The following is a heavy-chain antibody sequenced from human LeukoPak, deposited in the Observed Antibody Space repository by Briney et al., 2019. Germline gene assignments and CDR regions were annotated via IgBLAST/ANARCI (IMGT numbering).Heavy chain of an antibody. CDR3: AGGGYYDSSGYYNTDAFDI. J-gene: IGHJ3*02. D-gene: IGHD3-22*01. V-gene: IGHV1-8*01. Sequence: GASVKVSCKASGYTFTSYDINWVRQATGQGLEWMGWMNPNSGNTGYAQKFQGRVTMTRNTSISTAYMELSSLRSEDTAVYYCAGGGYYDSSGYYNTDAFDIWGQGTMVAVSS. CDR2: MNPNSGNT. CDR1: GYTFTSYD.